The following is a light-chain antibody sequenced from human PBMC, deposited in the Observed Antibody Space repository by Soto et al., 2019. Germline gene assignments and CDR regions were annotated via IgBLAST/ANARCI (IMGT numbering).Light chain of an antibody. CDR3: ATWDGSLPGEV. V-gene: IGLV2-14*01. CDR2: DVR. Sequence: QSALTQPASVSGSPGQSITISCTGTSSDVGGYNYVSWYQQYPGKAPKLMIYDVRNRPSGVSNRFSGSKSGNTASLTISGLQAEDEADYYCATWDGSLPGEVFGGGTKLTVL. CDR1: SSDVGGYNY. J-gene: IGLJ2*01.